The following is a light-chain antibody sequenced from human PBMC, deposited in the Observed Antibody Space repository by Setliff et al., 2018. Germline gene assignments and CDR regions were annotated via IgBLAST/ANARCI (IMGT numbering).Light chain of an antibody. Sequence: QSVLAQPASVSGSPGQSITISCTGTGSDVGGYKCVSWYQQHPGKAPKLMIYEVTYRPSGVSNRFSGSKSGNTASLTISGLQAEDEADYYCSSYSNSSILVFGTGTKVTV. CDR3: SSYSNSSILV. CDR2: EVT. CDR1: GSDVGGYKC. V-gene: IGLV2-14*01. J-gene: IGLJ1*01.